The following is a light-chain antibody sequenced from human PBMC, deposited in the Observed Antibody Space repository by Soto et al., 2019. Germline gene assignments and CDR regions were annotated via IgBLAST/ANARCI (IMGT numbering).Light chain of an antibody. Sequence: QSVLTQPASVSGSPGQSITISCTGTSSDVGGHNYVSWHQQHPGKPPRLMIFDVSHRPSGVSNRFSGSKSGNTASLTISGLQAEDEADYYCSSYTSSSTLVFGTGTKVTVL. CDR3: SSYTSSSTLV. CDR1: SSDVGGHNY. V-gene: IGLV2-14*01. CDR2: DVS. J-gene: IGLJ1*01.